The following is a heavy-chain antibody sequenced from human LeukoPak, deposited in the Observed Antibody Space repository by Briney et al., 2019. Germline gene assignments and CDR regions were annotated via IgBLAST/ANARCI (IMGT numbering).Heavy chain of an antibody. CDR2: IYYTGST. CDR1: GGSISSYY. D-gene: IGHD3-10*01. Sequence: SETLSLTCTVSGGSISSYYWSWIRQPPGKGLEWIGYIYYTGSTNYNPSLKSRVTISVDTSKNQFSLKLSSVTAADTAVYYCARSITMVRGVPYYYYGMDVWGQGTTVTVSS. V-gene: IGHV4-59*08. CDR3: ARSITMVRGVPYYYYGMDV. J-gene: IGHJ6*02.